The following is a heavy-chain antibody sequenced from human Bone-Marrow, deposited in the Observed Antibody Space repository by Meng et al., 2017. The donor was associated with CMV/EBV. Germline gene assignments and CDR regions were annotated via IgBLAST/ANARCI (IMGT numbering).Heavy chain of an antibody. J-gene: IGHJ6*02. V-gene: IGHV1-2*02. CDR3: ARGVIMIRDYHHYAMDV. CDR1: GYTFTGYY. CDR2: INPNGGVT. Sequence: ASVKVSCKASGYTFTGYYMHWVRQAPGQGLEWMGWINPNGGVTNYARKFQGRVNMTRDTSISTAYMDLSGLRSDDTAVYYCARGVIMIRDYHHYAMDVWGQGTTVTVSS. D-gene: IGHD2-8*01.